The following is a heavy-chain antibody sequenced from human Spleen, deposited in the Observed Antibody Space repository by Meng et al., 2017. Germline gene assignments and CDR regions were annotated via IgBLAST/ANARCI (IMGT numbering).Heavy chain of an antibody. CDR3: ARDYDSSGYYSI. D-gene: IGHD3-22*01. Sequence: ASVKVSCKASGYTFTGYYMHWVRQAPGQGLEWMGRINPNSGGTKYAQKFQGRVTMTRDTSISTAYMELSRLRSDDTAVYYCARDYDSSGYYSIWGQGTLVTVSS. CDR1: GYTFTGYY. J-gene: IGHJ4*02. CDR2: INPNSGGT. V-gene: IGHV1-2*06.